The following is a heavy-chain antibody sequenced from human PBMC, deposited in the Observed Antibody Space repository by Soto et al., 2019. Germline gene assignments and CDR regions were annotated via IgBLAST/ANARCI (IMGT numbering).Heavy chain of an antibody. CDR3: AKDRAIPTTNYGMDV. CDR1: GFTFSSYG. J-gene: IGHJ6*02. D-gene: IGHD2-2*02. V-gene: IGHV3-30*18. Sequence: GGSLRLACAASGFTFSSYGMHWVRQAPGKGLEWVAVISYDGSNKYYADSVKGRFTISRDNSKNTLYLQMNSLRAEDTAVYYCAKDRAIPTTNYGMDVWGQGTTVTVSS. CDR2: ISYDGSNK.